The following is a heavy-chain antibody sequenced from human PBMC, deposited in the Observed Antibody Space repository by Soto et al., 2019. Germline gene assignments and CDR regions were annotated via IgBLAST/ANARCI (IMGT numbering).Heavy chain of an antibody. V-gene: IGHV1-69*13. CDR2: IIPIFGTA. CDR3: ARDYDSSGYSSGFFDY. CDR1: GGTFSSYA. D-gene: IGHD3-22*01. Sequence: SVKVSCKASGGTFSSYAISWVRQAPGQGLEWMGGIIPIFGTANYAQKFQGRVTITADESTSTAYMELSSLRSEDMAVYYCARDYDSSGYSSGFFDYWGQGTLVTVSS. J-gene: IGHJ4*02.